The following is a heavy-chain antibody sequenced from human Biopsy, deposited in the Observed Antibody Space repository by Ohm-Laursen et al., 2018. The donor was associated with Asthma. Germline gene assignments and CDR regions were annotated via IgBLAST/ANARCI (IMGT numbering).Heavy chain of an antibody. V-gene: IGHV3-30*03. CDR1: GFSFSEFV. CDR3: ASQSSGPDFWSGYYYFDY. CDR2: ISYDGSTK. J-gene: IGHJ4*02. Sequence: SLRLSCTASGFSFSEFVMHWVRQAPGKGLEWVAVISYDGSTKYYADSVKGRFTISRDNSKNTLYLQMNGLRAEDTAVYYCASQSSGPDFWSGYYYFDYWGQGTLVTVSS. D-gene: IGHD3-3*01.